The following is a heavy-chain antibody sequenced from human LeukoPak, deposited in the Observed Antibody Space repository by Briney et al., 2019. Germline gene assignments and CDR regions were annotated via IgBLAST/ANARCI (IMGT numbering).Heavy chain of an antibody. CDR3: ARRGSTTTSSWFDP. CDR2: IYPGDSDT. V-gene: IGHV5-51*01. D-gene: IGHD1-1*01. CDR1: GYNFTNYW. J-gene: IGHJ5*02. Sequence: GESLKISCKGSGYNFTNYWIGWVRQMPGKGLEWMGIIYPGDSDTRYSPSFQGQVTISVDKSINTAYLQWNSLRASDTAIYYCARRGSTTTSSWFDPWGQGTLVTVSS.